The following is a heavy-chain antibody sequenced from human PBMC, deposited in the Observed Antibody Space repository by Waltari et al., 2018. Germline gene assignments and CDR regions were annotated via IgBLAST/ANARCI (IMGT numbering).Heavy chain of an antibody. Sequence: EVQLVESGGGLVKPGGSLRLSCAASGFTFSSYSMNWVRQAPGKGLEWVSSISSSSSYIYYADSVKGRFTISRDNAKNSLYLQMNSLRAEDTAVYYCAREGGSYPDYYYGMDVWGQGTTVTVSS. CDR2: ISSSSSYI. V-gene: IGHV3-21*01. CDR3: AREGGSYPDYYYGMDV. J-gene: IGHJ6*02. D-gene: IGHD1-26*01. CDR1: GFTFSSYS.